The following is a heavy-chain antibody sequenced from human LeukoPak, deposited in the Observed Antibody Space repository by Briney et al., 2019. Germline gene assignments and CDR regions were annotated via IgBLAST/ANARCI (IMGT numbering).Heavy chain of an antibody. CDR3: TTYGSGRKFDY. J-gene: IGHJ4*02. CDR2: IESKTDGGTT. CDR1: GFTFSSYE. D-gene: IGHD3-10*01. V-gene: IGHV3-15*04. Sequence: PGGSLRLSCAASGFTFSSYEMNWVRQAPGKGLEWVGRIESKTDGGTTDYAAPVKGRFTISRDDSTNTLYLQMNSLKSEDIAVYYCTTYGSGRKFDYWGQGILVTVSS.